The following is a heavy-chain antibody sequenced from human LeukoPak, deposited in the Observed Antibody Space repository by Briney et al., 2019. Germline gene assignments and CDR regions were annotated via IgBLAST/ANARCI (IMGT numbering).Heavy chain of an antibody. J-gene: IGHJ4*02. CDR2: IYYFERT. V-gene: IGHV4-59*01. D-gene: IGHD7-27*01. CDR3: AKLGSPRAY. CDR1: GDSIGDFY. Sequence: SETLSLTCTVSGDSIGDFYWSWIRQPPGKGLEWIGHIYYFERTDYNASLESRVTISVDAAKNHFSLKLRSVTPLDTAVYYCAKLGSPRAYWGQGILVTVSS.